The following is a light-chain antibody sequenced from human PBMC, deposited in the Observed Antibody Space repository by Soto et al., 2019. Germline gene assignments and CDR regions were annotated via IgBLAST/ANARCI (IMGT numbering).Light chain of an antibody. CDR2: VAS. V-gene: IGKV3-20*01. CDR3: QQYGSSRWT. CDR1: QSVSTTD. J-gene: IGKJ1*01. Sequence: EIVLTQSPGTLSLSPGERATLSCRASQSVSTTDLAWYQQKPGQAPSLLIYVASSRATGIPDRFSGSGSGTDFTLTISRLEPEDFAVYYCQQYGSSRWTFGQGTKVEIK.